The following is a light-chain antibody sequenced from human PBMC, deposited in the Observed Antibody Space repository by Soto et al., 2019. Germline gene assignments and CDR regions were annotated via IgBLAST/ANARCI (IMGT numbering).Light chain of an antibody. J-gene: IGKJ4*01. CDR3: QHYNGLPLT. V-gene: IGKV3-15*01. CDR1: QNVRRN. CDR2: GAS. Sequence: EIVMTQSPATLSVSPGERATLSCRASQNVRRNLAWYQWKPGQAPRLLIYGASTRATGISARFDGSGSGTEFSLTISSLQSEDFAIYYCQHYNGLPLTFGGGTKVDIK.